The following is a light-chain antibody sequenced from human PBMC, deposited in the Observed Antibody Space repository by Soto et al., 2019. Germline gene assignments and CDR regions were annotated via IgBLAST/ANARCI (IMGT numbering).Light chain of an antibody. Sequence: EIVTTQSPATLSVSPWERATLSCRASQSVSSSYLAWYQQKPGQAPRLLIYDTSNRATGIPARFAGSGSGTEFTLTISSLEPEDFAVYYCQQYGSSPQTFGQGTKVDIK. CDR1: QSVSSSY. CDR3: QQYGSSPQT. V-gene: IGKV3-20*01. J-gene: IGKJ1*01. CDR2: DTS.